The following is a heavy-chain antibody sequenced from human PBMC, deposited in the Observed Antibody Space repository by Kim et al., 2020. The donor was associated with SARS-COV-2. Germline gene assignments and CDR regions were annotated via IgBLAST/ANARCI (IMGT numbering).Heavy chain of an antibody. CDR2: INRDGSVK. D-gene: IGHD5-12*01. CDR1: GFTFGSYW. CDR3: ARDRLRTYDF. J-gene: IGHJ4*02. Sequence: GGSLRLSCAASGFTFGSYWMTWVRQAPAKGLEWVANINRDGSVKFYVDSVKGRFTISRDNVMNSLYLQMNSLRAEDTAVYYCARDRLRTYDFWGQGILVTVSS. V-gene: IGHV3-7*01.